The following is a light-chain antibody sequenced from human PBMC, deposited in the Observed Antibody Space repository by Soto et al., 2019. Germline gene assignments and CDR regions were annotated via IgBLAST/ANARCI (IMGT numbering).Light chain of an antibody. Sequence: QCVLTQPASVSGSPGQSITISCIGTSSDIGPYNYVYWSQKHPATAPKLILSEVTLRPSGASDRFSGSKSGDSAFLSISGLQAEDGADYDCSSYSSSATPYVFGSGTKVTV. V-gene: IGLV2-14*01. CDR1: SSDIGPYNY. J-gene: IGLJ1*01. CDR3: SSYSSSATPYV. CDR2: EVT.